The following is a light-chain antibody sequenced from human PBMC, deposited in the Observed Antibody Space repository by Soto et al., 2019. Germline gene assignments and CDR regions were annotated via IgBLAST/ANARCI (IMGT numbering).Light chain of an antibody. CDR3: QQSYSTLWT. J-gene: IGKJ1*01. CDR2: AAS. V-gene: IGKV1-39*01. CDR1: QSMSSY. Sequence: DNQMTQSPSSLSASVGDRVTITCRASQSMSSYLNWYQQKPGKAPKLLIYAASSLQSGVPSRFSGGGSGTDFTLTISSLQPEDFATYYCQQSYSTLWTFGQGTKVEIK.